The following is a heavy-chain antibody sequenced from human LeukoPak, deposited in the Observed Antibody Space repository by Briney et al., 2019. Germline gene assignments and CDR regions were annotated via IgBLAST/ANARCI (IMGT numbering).Heavy chain of an antibody. Sequence: PGGSLRLSCAASGFTFSSYSMNWVRQAPGKGLEWVSYISSSSSTIHYADSVKGRFTISRDNAKNSLYLQMNSLRAEDTAVYYCAGGIGSGWSPIGAFDIWGQGTMVTVSS. V-gene: IGHV3-48*01. J-gene: IGHJ3*02. CDR2: ISSSSSTI. D-gene: IGHD6-19*01. CDR3: AGGIGSGWSPIGAFDI. CDR1: GFTFSSYS.